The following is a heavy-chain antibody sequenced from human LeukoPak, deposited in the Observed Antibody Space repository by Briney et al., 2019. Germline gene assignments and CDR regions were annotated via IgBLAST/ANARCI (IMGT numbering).Heavy chain of an antibody. Sequence: GGSLRLPCAASGFTFSSYAMSWVRQAPGKGLEWVSSISGTTGSTYYAGPVKGRFTISRDNSKNTLYLQMNSLRADDTAVYYCAKIIAAAGLDYWGQGTLLTVSS. D-gene: IGHD6-13*01. V-gene: IGHV3-23*01. CDR1: GFTFSSYA. J-gene: IGHJ4*02. CDR2: ISGTTGST. CDR3: AKIIAAAGLDY.